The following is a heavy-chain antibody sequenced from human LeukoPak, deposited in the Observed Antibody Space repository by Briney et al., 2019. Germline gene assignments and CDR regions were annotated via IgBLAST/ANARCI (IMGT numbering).Heavy chain of an antibody. J-gene: IGHJ4*02. CDR2: INHSGST. CDR3: ARQILGVVPAAITNDY. Sequence: SETLSLSCAVYGGSFNAYYWSWIRQPPGKGLEWIGEINHSGSTNYNPSLKSRVTISVDTSKNQFSPKLSSVTAADTAVYYCARQILGVVPAAITNDYWGQGTLVTVSS. D-gene: IGHD2-2*02. CDR1: GGSFNAYY. V-gene: IGHV4-34*01.